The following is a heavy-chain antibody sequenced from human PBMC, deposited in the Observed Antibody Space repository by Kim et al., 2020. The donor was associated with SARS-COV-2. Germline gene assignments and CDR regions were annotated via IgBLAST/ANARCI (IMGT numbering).Heavy chain of an antibody. V-gene: IGHV3-23*01. CDR3: AKGATYDYAFDY. CDR1: GFTFTSYA. CDR2: ISGSGGTT. D-gene: IGHD3-16*01. Sequence: GGSLRLSCAASGFTFTSYAMTWVRQAPGKGLEWVSTISGSGGTTDYADSVRGRFTISRDNTKNTLFLQMDSLRAEDTAGYYCAKGATYDYAFDYWGQGTL. J-gene: IGHJ4*02.